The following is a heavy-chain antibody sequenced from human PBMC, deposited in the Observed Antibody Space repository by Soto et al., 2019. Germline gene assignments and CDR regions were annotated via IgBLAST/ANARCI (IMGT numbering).Heavy chain of an antibody. CDR1: GASISSGAYF. J-gene: IGHJ6*02. Sequence: QVQLQGSGPRLVKPSQTLSLTCSVSGASISSGAYFWTWIRHHPGKGLEWIGYIYYSVSTSDTYQNPSLQSRVTISVDTSKNLFSLRLTSVTAADTATYYCARDKGPDTYGQTRIRDYSYAMDVWGQGTTVIVSS. CDR3: ARDKGPDTYGQTRIRDYSYAMDV. D-gene: IGHD5-18*01. V-gene: IGHV4-31*03. CDR2: IYYSVSTSDT.